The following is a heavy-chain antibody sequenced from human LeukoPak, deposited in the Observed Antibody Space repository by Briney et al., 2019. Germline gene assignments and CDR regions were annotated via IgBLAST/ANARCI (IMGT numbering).Heavy chain of an antibody. D-gene: IGHD3-10*01. V-gene: IGHV1-46*01. CDR2: INPSGGST. Sequence: GASVKVSCKASGYTFTSYYMHWVRQAPGQGLEWMGIINPSGGSTSYAQKFQGRVTMTRDTSTSTVYMELSSLRSGDTAVYYCARDHYYGSGSYYKDWFDPWGQGTLVTVSS. CDR1: GYTFTSYY. J-gene: IGHJ5*02. CDR3: ARDHYYGSGSYYKDWFDP.